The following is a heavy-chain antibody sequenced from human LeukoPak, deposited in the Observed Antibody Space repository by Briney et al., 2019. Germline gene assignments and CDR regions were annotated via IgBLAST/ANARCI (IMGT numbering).Heavy chain of an antibody. Sequence: SETLSLTCTVSGGSISSYYWSWIRQPPGKGLEWIGYIYYSGSTNYNPSLKSRVTISVDTSKNQFSLKLSSVTAADTAVYYCARDHRGSYYYYGMDVWGQGTTVTVSS. CDR2: IYYSGST. V-gene: IGHV4-59*01. CDR3: ARDHRGSYYYYGMDV. J-gene: IGHJ6*02. D-gene: IGHD1-26*01. CDR1: GGSISSYY.